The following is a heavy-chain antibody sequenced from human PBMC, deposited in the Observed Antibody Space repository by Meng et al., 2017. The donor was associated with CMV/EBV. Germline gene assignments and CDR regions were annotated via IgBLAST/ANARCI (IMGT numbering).Heavy chain of an antibody. Sequence: EVQLVKSGGGLVQPGGSLRLPCAASGFTFSSYWMHWVRQAPGKGLVWVSRITSDGSNTIYADSVKGRFTISRDNAKNTLYLQMNSLRAEDTAVYYCARSAGGYFDLWGRGTLVTVSS. V-gene: IGHV3-74*01. CDR3: ARSAGGYFDL. CDR2: ITSDGSNT. J-gene: IGHJ2*01. CDR1: GFTFSSYW.